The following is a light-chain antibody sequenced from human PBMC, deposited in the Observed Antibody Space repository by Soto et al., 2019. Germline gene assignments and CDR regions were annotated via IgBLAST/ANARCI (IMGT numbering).Light chain of an antibody. CDR1: QSVLYSSNNRNY. J-gene: IGKJ1*01. CDR2: WAA. CDR3: QQYYDTPWT. Sequence: DIVMTQSPDSLAVSLGERATINCKSSQSVLYSSNNRNYVAWYQQKPRQPPKLLIYWAATRESGVPDRFSASGSGTDVTLTISSLEAEDMAVYYCQQYYDTPWTFGQGTKVDIK. V-gene: IGKV4-1*01.